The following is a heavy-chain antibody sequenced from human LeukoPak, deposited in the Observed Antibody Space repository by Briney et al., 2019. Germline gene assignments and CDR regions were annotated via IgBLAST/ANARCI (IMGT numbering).Heavy chain of an antibody. V-gene: IGHV4-34*01. J-gene: IGHJ4*02. Sequence: SETLSLTCEVYGASFSAYYWTWIRQPPGKGLEWIGEINHSGSTTYNPSLKSRVTISVDTSKNQFSLKLSSVTAADTAVYYCARHPTETYYDFWSGYSHFDYWGQGTLVTVSS. CDR2: INHSGST. CDR3: ARHPTETYYDFWSGYSHFDY. CDR1: GASFSAYY. D-gene: IGHD3-3*01.